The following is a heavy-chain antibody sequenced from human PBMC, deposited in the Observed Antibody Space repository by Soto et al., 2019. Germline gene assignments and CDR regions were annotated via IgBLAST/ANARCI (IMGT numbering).Heavy chain of an antibody. Sequence: EVQLVESGGVVVQPGGSLRLSCAASGFTFDDYTMHWVRQAPGKGLEWGSLISWDGGSTYYADSVKGRFTISRDNSKNSLYLQMNSLRTEDTALYYCAKSGATANYSYYGMDVWGQGTTVTVSS. V-gene: IGHV3-43*01. D-gene: IGHD1-26*01. CDR1: GFTFDDYT. CDR3: AKSGATANYSYYGMDV. CDR2: ISWDGGST. J-gene: IGHJ6*02.